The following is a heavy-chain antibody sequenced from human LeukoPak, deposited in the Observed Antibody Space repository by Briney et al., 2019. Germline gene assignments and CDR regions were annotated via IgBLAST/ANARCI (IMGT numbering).Heavy chain of an antibody. CDR3: ARVGAEIRGFDS. Sequence: SETLSPTCTVSGDSISSYYWNWIRQPPGKGLEWIGYIYYSGSTNYNPSLKSRVTISVDTSKNQFSLKLSSVTTADTAVYYCARVGAEIRGFDSWGQGTLVTVSS. V-gene: IGHV4-59*01. J-gene: IGHJ4*02. D-gene: IGHD1-26*01. CDR1: GDSISSYY. CDR2: IYYSGST.